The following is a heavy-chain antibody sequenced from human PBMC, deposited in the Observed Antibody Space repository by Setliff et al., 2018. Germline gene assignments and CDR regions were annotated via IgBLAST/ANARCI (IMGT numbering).Heavy chain of an antibody. D-gene: IGHD6-25*01. V-gene: IGHV3-21*01. J-gene: IGHJ3*02. Sequence: PGGSLRLSCAASGFTFRTFSMHWVRQAPGKGLEWVSSISPDSIYIYYAEWEKGRFTISRDNAQNSLYLQMNSLGADDTAVYYCARSPANGGHDAFDIWGQGTMVTVS. CDR3: ARSPANGGHDAFDI. CDR1: GFTFRTFS. CDR2: ISPDSIYI.